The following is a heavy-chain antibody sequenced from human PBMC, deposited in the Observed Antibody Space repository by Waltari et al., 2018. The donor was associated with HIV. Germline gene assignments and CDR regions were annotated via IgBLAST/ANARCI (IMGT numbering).Heavy chain of an antibody. V-gene: IGHV4-39*01. CDR1: GGSITSSSSY. D-gene: IGHD4-4*01. CDR3: ARSFSGYSNYFDP. Sequence: QLQLQESGPGLVKSSETLSLPCTVSGGSITSSSSYWGWIRQPPGKGLEWMGSMSYSGSTYNDASLRSRLTISVDTSKNQFSLKLTSVTAADTAMYYCARSFSGYSNYFDPWGQGTLVTVSS. J-gene: IGHJ5*02. CDR2: MSYSGST.